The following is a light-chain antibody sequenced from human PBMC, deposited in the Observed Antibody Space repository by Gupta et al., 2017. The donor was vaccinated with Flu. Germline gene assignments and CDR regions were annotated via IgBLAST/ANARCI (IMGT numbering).Light chain of an antibody. CDR1: RDISNY. CDR3: QQYDDPPPT. CDR2: DTS. Sequence: PSSLSASVGDRVTITCQASRDISNYLNWYQQKPGKAPKLLIYDTSNLETGVPSRFSGSGSGTDFTFTISSQQPEDVATYYCQQYDDPPPTFGQGTRLEIK. V-gene: IGKV1-33*01. J-gene: IGKJ5*01.